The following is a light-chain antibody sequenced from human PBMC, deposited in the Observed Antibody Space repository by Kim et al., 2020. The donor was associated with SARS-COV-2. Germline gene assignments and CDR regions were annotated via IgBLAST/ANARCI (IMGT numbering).Light chain of an antibody. J-gene: IGLJ2*01. CDR3: QAWDSSTVV. CDR2: QDS. Sequence: VSPGQTASITCSGDKLGDKYACWYQQKPGQSPVLVIYQDSKRPSGISERFSGSNSGNTATLTISGTQAMDEADYYCQAWDSSTVVFGGGTQLTVL. V-gene: IGLV3-1*01. CDR1: KLGDKY.